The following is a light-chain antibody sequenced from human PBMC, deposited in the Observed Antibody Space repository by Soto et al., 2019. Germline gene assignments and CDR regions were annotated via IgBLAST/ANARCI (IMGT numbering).Light chain of an antibody. CDR1: QTISSSY. CDR3: QQYGNSPWT. Sequence: EIVLAQSPATLSLSPGERATLSCRASQTISSSYLTWYQQKPGQTPRLLIYGASSRATGIPDRLSGSGSGTDFTLTISRLEPEDFAVYYCQQYGNSPWTFGQGTKVDIK. V-gene: IGKV3-20*01. J-gene: IGKJ1*01. CDR2: GAS.